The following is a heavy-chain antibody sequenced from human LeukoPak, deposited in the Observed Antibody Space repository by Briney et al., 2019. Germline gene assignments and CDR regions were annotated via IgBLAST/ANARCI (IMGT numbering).Heavy chain of an antibody. D-gene: IGHD2-15*01. CDR3: ARGRGGSFDY. CDR2: INHSGST. Sequence: SETLSLTCAVYGGSFSGYYWSWIRQPPGKGLEWIGGINHSGSTNYNPSLKSRVTISVDTSKNQFSLKLSSVTAADTAVYYCARGRGGSFDYWGQGTLVTVSS. CDR1: GGSFSGYY. J-gene: IGHJ4*02. V-gene: IGHV4-34*01.